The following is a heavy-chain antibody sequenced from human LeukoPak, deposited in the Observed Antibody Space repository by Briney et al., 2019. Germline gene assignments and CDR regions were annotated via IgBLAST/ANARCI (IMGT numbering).Heavy chain of an antibody. D-gene: IGHD2-2*02. J-gene: IGHJ6*02. Sequence: SETLSLTCAVSVGSISSGNWWSWVRQSPGKGLEWIGEIHQNGTRNYNPSLKSRVTISADTFKNHFSLILTSLTAADTAVYYCATAPILRGEGGEHYKYGMDVWGQGTTVIVSS. CDR2: IHQNGTR. CDR1: VGSISSGNW. V-gene: IGHV4-4*02. CDR3: ATAPILRGEGGEHYKYGMDV.